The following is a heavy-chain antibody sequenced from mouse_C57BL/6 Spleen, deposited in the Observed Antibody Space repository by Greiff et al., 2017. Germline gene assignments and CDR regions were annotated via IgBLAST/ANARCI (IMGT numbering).Heavy chain of an antibody. Sequence: QVQLQQPGAELVRPGSSVKLSCKASGYTFTSYWMHWVKQRPIQGLEWIGNINPSDSETHYNQKFKDKATLTVDKSSSTAYMPLSSLTSEDSAVLYCSRGDSADSAWFAYWGQGTLVTVSA. D-gene: IGHD3-3*01. CDR3: SRGDSADSAWFAY. V-gene: IGHV1-52*01. CDR2: INPSDSET. CDR1: GYTFTSYW. J-gene: IGHJ3*01.